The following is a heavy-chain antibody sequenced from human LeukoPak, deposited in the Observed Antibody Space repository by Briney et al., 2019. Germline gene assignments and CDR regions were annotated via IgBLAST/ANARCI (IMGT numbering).Heavy chain of an antibody. J-gene: IGHJ4*02. CDR3: ARGVVVPAATLYYFDY. Sequence: SETLSLTCAVSGYSISSGYYWGWIRQPPGKGLDWIGSIYHSGSTYYNPSLKSRVTISVDTSKNQFSLKLSSVTAADTAVYYCARGVVVPAATLYYFDYWGQGTLVTVSS. V-gene: IGHV4-38-2*01. CDR1: GYSISSGYY. CDR2: IYHSGST. D-gene: IGHD2-2*01.